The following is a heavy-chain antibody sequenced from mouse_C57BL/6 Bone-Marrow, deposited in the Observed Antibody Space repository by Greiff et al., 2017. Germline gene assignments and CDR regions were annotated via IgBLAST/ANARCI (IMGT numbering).Heavy chain of an antibody. CDR1: GFTFSSYA. D-gene: IGHD2-2*01. Sequence: EVKLVESGGGLVKPGGSLKLSCAASGFTFSSYAMSWVRQTPEKRLEWVATISDGGSYTYYPDNVKGRFTISRDNAKNNLYLQMRHLKSEDTAMYYCARVAYGFYAMDYWGQGTSVTVSS. CDR3: ARVAYGFYAMDY. CDR2: ISDGGSYT. J-gene: IGHJ4*01. V-gene: IGHV5-4*03.